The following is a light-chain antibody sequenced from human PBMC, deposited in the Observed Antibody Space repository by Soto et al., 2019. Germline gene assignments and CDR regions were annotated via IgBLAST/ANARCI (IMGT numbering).Light chain of an antibody. CDR1: SSDVGSYDL. V-gene: IGLV2-23*01. J-gene: IGLJ1*01. CDR3: CSYAGSGTFV. CDR2: EDT. Sequence: QSALTQPASVSGSPGQSITISCTGTSSDVGSYDLVSWYQQPPGKAPKLMIYEDTKRPSGISTRFSGSKSGNAASLTISGLQAEDEADYYCCSYAGSGTFVFGTGTNSPS.